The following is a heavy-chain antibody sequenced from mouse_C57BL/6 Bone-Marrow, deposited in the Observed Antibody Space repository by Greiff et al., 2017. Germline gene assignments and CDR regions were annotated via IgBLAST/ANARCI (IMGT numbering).Heavy chain of an antibody. V-gene: IGHV14-4*01. CDR2: IDPENGDT. Sequence: VQLQQSGAELVRPGASVKLSCTASGFNIKDDYMHWVKQRPEQGLEWIGWIDPENGDTEYASKFQGKATITADPSSNTAYLQLSSLTSEDTAVYYCTTVWAFDYWGQGTTLTVSS. CDR3: TTVWAFDY. J-gene: IGHJ2*01. CDR1: GFNIKDDY.